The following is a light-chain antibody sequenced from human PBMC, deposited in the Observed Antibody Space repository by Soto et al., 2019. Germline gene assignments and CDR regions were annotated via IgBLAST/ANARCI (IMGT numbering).Light chain of an antibody. CDR3: MQALQTPRYT. CDR2: LGS. Sequence: DIVMTQSPLSLPVTPGEPASISCRSSQSLLHSNGYKYLDWYLQKPGQSPQLLIYLGSNRASGVPDRFSGSGSGTDFTLKISRVEAEDVGVYYCMQALQTPRYTFGQGTKLEIK. CDR1: QSLLHSNGYKY. J-gene: IGKJ2*01. V-gene: IGKV2-28*01.